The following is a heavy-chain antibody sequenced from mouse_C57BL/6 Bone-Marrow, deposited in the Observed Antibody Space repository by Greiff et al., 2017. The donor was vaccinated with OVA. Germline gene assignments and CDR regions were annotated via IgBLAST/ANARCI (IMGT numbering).Heavy chain of an antibody. Sequence: VQLQQSGPVLVKPGASVKMSCKASGYTFTDYYMNWVKQSHGKSLEWIGVINPYNGGTSYNQKFKGKATLTVDKSSSTAYMELNSLTSEDSAVYYCARPLYYYGRGFAYWGQGTLVTVSA. D-gene: IGHD1-1*01. J-gene: IGHJ3*01. CDR1: GYTFTDYY. CDR2: INPYNGGT. V-gene: IGHV1-19*01. CDR3: ARPLYYYGRGFAY.